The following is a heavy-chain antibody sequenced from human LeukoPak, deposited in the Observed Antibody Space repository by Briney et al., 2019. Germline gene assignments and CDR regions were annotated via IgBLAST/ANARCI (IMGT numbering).Heavy chain of an antibody. V-gene: IGHV4-39*07. Sequence: SETLSLTCTVSGGSISSSSYYWGWIRQPPGKGLEWIGSIYYSGSTYYNPSLKSRVTISVDTSKNQFSLKLSSVTAADTAVYYCARASVVVPAAIQAYNRFDPWGQGTLVTVSS. CDR1: GGSISSSSYY. D-gene: IGHD2-2*01. CDR3: ARASVVVPAAIQAYNRFDP. CDR2: IYYSGST. J-gene: IGHJ5*02.